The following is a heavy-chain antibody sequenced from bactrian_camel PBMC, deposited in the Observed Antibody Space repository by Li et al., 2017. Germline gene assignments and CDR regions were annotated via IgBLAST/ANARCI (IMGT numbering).Heavy chain of an antibody. CDR1: GVTRNQYC. CDR3: AADPEFECGAWSD. D-gene: IGHD2*01. J-gene: IGHJ4*01. Sequence: HVQLVESGGGSVQAGGSLNVSCVASGVTRNQYCIGWFRRALGKEREWVASIDSGDNTRYADSVSGRFIVSQDNAKNTLYLQMNSLKLEDTATYYCAADPEFECGAWSDWGQGTQVTVS. CDR2: IDSGDNT. V-gene: IGHV3S53*01.